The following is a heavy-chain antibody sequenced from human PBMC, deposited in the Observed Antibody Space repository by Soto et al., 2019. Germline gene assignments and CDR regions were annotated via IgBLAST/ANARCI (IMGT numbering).Heavy chain of an antibody. V-gene: IGHV3-64*01. CDR3: ARTYDTIFGVVIGNYYYMDV. CDR2: ISSNGDST. J-gene: IGHJ6*03. CDR1: GFTFSSYA. D-gene: IGHD3-3*01. Sequence: GGSLRLSCAASGFTFSSYAMHWVRQAPGKGLEYVSAISSNGDSTYYANSVKGRFTISRDNSKNTLYLQMGSLRAEDMAVYYCARTYDTIFGVVIGNYYYMDVWGKGTTVTVSS.